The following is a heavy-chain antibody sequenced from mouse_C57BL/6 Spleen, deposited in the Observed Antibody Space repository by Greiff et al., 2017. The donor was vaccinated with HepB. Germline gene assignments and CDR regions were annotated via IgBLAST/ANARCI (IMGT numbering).Heavy chain of an antibody. Sequence: VQLQQSGPELVKPGASVKIPCKASGYTFTDYNMDWVKQSHGKSLEWIGDINPNNGGTIYNQKFKGKATLTVDKSSSTAYMELRSLTSEDTAVYYCARRDWDGGYFDVWGTGTTVTVSS. D-gene: IGHD4-1*01. CDR2: INPNNGGT. J-gene: IGHJ1*03. CDR1: GYTFTDYN. CDR3: ARRDWDGGYFDV. V-gene: IGHV1-18*01.